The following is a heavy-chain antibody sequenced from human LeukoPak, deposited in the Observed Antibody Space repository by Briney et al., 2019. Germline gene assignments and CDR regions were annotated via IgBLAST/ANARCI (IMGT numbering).Heavy chain of an antibody. Sequence: GGSLRLSCAASGFTVSSTHMSWVRQAPGKGLEWVSVIYTGGGTFYADSVKGRFTISRDNSKNTLYLQMNSLRVEDTAVYFCARLTGGTNCPDFWGQGTLVTVSS. D-gene: IGHD1-1*01. V-gene: IGHV3-53*01. CDR1: GFTVSSTH. CDR3: ARLTGGTNCPDF. CDR2: IYTGGGT. J-gene: IGHJ4*02.